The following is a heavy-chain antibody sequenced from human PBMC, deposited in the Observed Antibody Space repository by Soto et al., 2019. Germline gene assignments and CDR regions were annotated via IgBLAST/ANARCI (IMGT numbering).Heavy chain of an antibody. CDR1: GGSISSRDNY. J-gene: IGHJ3*02. V-gene: IGHV4-30-4*01. Sequence: QVQLQESGPGLVKPSQTLSLTCTVAGGSISSRDNYWSWIRQPPGKGLEWIGYIYYTGNTHYNPSLKSRLSISIDTSQNQFSLKLSSVTAADPAVYYCASDKARPGWAAGAFDIWGQGTMVCVSS. D-gene: IGHD1-26*01. CDR2: IYYTGNT. CDR3: ASDKARPGWAAGAFDI.